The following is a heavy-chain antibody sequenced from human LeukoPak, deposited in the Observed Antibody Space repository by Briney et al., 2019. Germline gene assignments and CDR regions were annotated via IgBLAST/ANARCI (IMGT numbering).Heavy chain of an antibody. CDR3: ARGGGYSSSWYKNFDY. J-gene: IGHJ4*02. Sequence: GGSLRLSCAASGFTFGSYSMNWVRQAPGKGLEWVSYISSSSSTIYYADSVKGRFTISRDNAKNSLYLQMNSLRAEDTAVYYCARGGGYSSSWYKNFDYWGQGTLVTVSS. V-gene: IGHV3-48*04. D-gene: IGHD6-13*01. CDR1: GFTFGSYS. CDR2: ISSSSSTI.